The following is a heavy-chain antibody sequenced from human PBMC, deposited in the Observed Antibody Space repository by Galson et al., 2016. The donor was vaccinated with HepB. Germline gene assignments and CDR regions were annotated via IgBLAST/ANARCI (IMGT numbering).Heavy chain of an antibody. V-gene: IGHV1-69*13. J-gene: IGHJ6*02. CDR2: IIPIFGTA. CDR3: ARGGPPRDIVVVPAAMNYYYGMDV. Sequence: SVKVSCKASGGTFSSYAISWVRQAPGQGLEWMGEIIPIFGTANYAQKFQGRVTITADESTSTAYMELSSLRSEDTAVYYCARGGPPRDIVVVPAAMNYYYGMDVWGQGTTVTVSS. CDR1: GGTFSSYA. D-gene: IGHD2-2*01.